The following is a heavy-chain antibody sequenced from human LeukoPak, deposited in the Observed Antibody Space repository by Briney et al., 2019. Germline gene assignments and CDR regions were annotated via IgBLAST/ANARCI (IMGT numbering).Heavy chain of an antibody. Sequence: TTSETLSLTCSVSGDSISTSSYYWGWIRQPPGKGLEWIGTIYYSGSTYYNPSLTSRVTISVDTSKNQFSLKLSSVTAADTAVYYCARHRLWLPLDYWGQGTLVTVSS. CDR3: ARHRLWLPLDY. J-gene: IGHJ4*02. CDR1: GDSISTSSYY. V-gene: IGHV4-39*01. D-gene: IGHD5-24*01. CDR2: IYYSGST.